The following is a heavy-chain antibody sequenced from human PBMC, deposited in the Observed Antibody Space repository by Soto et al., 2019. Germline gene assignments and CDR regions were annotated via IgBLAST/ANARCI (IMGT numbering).Heavy chain of an antibody. Sequence: GGSLRLSCAASGLTFSNYWMHWVRQAPGKGLVWVSRINSDGSSTSYADSVKGRFTISRDNAKNTLYLQMNGLRAEDTAIYYCAAHEYGENWGQGTLVTVSS. V-gene: IGHV3-74*01. D-gene: IGHD2-21*01. CDR3: AAHEYGEN. J-gene: IGHJ4*02. CDR1: GLTFSNYW. CDR2: INSDGSST.